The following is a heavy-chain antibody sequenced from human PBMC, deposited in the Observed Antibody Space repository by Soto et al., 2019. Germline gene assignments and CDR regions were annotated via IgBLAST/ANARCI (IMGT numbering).Heavy chain of an antibody. CDR1: GGSFSGYY. CDR2: INHSGTT. V-gene: IGHV4-34*01. CDR3: ARGGGAYYDFWSGYGTRNDYYMDV. Sequence: QVQLQQWGAGLLKPSETLSLTCAVYGGSFSGYYWSWIRQPPGKGLEWIGEINHSGTTNYNPSLKIGVTISVDPFKKPFSLKLSSVTAADTAVYYCARGGGAYYDFWSGYGTRNDYYMDVWGKGTTVTVSS. D-gene: IGHD3-3*01. J-gene: IGHJ6*03.